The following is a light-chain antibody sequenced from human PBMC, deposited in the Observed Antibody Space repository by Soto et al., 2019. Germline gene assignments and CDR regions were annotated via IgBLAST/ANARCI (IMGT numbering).Light chain of an antibody. Sequence: DIQMTQSPSSLSASVGDRVTITFEASQDISNYLNWYQQKPGKAPKLLIYDASNLETGVPSRFTGSGSGTHFTLTISGLEPADFATYFCQQSYNTPITFGQGTRLEIK. CDR2: DAS. J-gene: IGKJ5*01. CDR3: QQSYNTPIT. V-gene: IGKV1-39*01. CDR1: QDISNY.